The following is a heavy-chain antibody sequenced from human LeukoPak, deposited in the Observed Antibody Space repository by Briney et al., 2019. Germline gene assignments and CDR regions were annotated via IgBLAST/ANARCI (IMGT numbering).Heavy chain of an antibody. CDR1: GGSISSSSYY. CDR3: ARHPRYGGVDY. CDR2: IYYSGST. J-gene: IGHJ4*02. D-gene: IGHD4-23*01. V-gene: IGHV4-39*01. Sequence: PSETLSLTCTVSGGSISSSSYYWGWIRQPPGKGLEWIGSIYYSGSTNYNPSLKSRVTISVDTSKNQFSLKLSSVTAADTAVYYCARHPRYGGVDYWGQGTLVTVSS.